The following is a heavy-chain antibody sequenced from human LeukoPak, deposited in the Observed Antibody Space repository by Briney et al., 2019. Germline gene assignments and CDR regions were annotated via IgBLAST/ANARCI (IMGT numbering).Heavy chain of an antibody. CDR1: GFTFSTSW. J-gene: IGHJ4*02. V-gene: IGHV3-74*01. CDR3: VRDMGYYDKV. Sequence: PGGSPRLSCAASGFTFSTSWMHWVRQAPGKGLVWVSRINPDGSSTGYADSVEGRFTISRDNAKNTLYLQMNSLRAEDAAVYYCVRDMGYYDKVWGQGTLVTVSS. CDR2: INPDGSST. D-gene: IGHD3-22*01.